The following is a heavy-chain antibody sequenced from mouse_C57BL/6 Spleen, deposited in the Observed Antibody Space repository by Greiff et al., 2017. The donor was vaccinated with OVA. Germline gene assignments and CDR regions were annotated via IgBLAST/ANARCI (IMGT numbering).Heavy chain of an antibody. CDR1: GYSITSGYD. D-gene: IGHD1-1*01. CDR2: ISYSGST. CDR3: ARGGYYGSSSYWYFDV. V-gene: IGHV3-1*01. Sequence: EVKLMESGPGMVKPSQSLSLTCTVTGYSITSGYDWHWIRHFPGNKLEWMGYISYSGSTNYNPSLKSRISITHDTSKNHFFLKLNSVTTEDTATYYCARGGYYGSSSYWYFDVWGTGTTVTVSS. J-gene: IGHJ1*03.